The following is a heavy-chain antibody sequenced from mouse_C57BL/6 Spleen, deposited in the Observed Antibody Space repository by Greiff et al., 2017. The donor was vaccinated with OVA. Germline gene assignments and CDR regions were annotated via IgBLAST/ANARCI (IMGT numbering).Heavy chain of an antibody. CDR2: ISYYGSN. D-gene: IGHD2-1*01. V-gene: IGHV3-6*01. CDR3: ARDKGNYGFAY. CDR1: GYSITSGYY. Sequence: VQLQQSGPGLVKPSQSLSLTCSVTGYSITSGYYWNWIRQFPGNKLEWMGYISYYGSNNYNPSLKNRISITRDTSKNQFFLKLNSVTTEDTATYYCARDKGNYGFAYWGQGTLVTVSA. J-gene: IGHJ3*01.